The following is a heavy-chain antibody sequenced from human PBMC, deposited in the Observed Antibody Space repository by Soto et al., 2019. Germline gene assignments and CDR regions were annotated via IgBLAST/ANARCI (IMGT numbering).Heavy chain of an antibody. Sequence: QVELQESGPRLVKSSGTLSLTCEVSSGSISTGNWWSWVRQPPGKGLEWIGEIYYTGATNSNPSLKSRVTMTIDKSKDQCSLSLTSATAADTAVYYCARVFSSGSGWMYYFDFWGQGILVSVSS. J-gene: IGHJ4*02. V-gene: IGHV4-4*02. CDR2: IYYTGAT. CDR3: ARVFSSGSGWMYYFDF. CDR1: SGSISTGNW. D-gene: IGHD6-25*01.